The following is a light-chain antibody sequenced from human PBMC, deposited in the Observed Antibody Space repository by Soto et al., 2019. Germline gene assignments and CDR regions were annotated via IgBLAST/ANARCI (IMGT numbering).Light chain of an antibody. Sequence: QPVLTQPPSASATPGQTVTISCSGRYSNIGSNFVSWYQRLPGTAPKLLIDSLNQRPSGVPDRFSGSKSGTSASLTISGLQSEDEADDFCSSWDDSLDGPVFGGGTKLTVL. CDR2: SLN. CDR1: YSNIGSNF. CDR3: SSWDDSLDGPV. V-gene: IGLV1-44*01. J-gene: IGLJ3*02.